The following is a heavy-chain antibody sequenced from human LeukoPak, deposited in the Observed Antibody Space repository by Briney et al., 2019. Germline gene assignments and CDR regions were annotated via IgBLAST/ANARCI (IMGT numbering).Heavy chain of an antibody. V-gene: IGHV1-69*05. CDR3: ARTQPLDCGGDCYHRIEEYYFDY. J-gene: IGHJ4*02. Sequence: SVKVSCKASGGTFSSYAISWVRQAPGQGLEWMGGIIPIFGTANYAQKFQGRVTITTDESTSTVYMELSSLRSEDTAVYYCARTQPLDCGGDCYHRIEEYYFDYWGQGTLVTVSS. CDR1: GGTFSSYA. CDR2: IIPIFGTA. D-gene: IGHD2-21*02.